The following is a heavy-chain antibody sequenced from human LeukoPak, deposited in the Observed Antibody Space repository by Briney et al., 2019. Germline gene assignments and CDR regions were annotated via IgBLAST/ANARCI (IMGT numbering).Heavy chain of an antibody. D-gene: IGHD3-22*01. CDR1: GGSFSSYY. J-gene: IGHJ4*02. V-gene: IGHV4-39*07. Sequence: PSETLSLTCTVSGGSFSSYYWGWIRQPPGKGLEWIGSIYYSGSTYYNPSLKSRVTISVDTSKNQFSLKLSSVTAADTAVYYCARDTYYYDSSGYYYEGYFDYWGQGTLVTVSS. CDR3: ARDTYYYDSSGYYYEGYFDY. CDR2: IYYSGST.